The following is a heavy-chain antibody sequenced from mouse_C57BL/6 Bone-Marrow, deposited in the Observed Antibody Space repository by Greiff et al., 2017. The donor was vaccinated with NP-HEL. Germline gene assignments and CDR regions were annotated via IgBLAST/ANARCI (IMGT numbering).Heavy chain of an antibody. J-gene: IGHJ3*01. CDR3: ARRGTIVTTRKSAWFAY. CDR2: INPSSGYT. CDR1: GYTFTSYW. Sequence: VQLQQSGAELAKPGASVKLSCKASGYTFTSYWMHWVKQRPGQGLEWIGYINPSSGYTKYKQKFKDKATLTADKSYSTAYMQLSSLTYEDSAVYYCARRGTIVTTRKSAWFAYWGQGTLVTVSA. D-gene: IGHD2-5*01. V-gene: IGHV1-7*01.